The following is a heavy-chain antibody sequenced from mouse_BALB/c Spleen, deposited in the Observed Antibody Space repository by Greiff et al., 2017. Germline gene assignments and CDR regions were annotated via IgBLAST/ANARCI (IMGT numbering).Heavy chain of an antibody. V-gene: IGHV1-69*02. Sequence: VQLQQPGAELVRPGASVKLSCKASGYTFTSYWINWVKQRPGQGLEWIGNIYPSDSYTNYNQKFKDKATLTVDKSSSTAYMQLSSPTSEDSAVYYCTRNYRYDGSAMDYWGQGTSVTVSS. CDR2: IYPSDSYT. J-gene: IGHJ4*01. CDR1: GYTFTSYW. CDR3: TRNYRYDGSAMDY. D-gene: IGHD2-14*01.